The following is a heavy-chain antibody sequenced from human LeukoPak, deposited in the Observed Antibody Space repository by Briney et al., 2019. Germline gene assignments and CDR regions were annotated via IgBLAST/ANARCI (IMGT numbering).Heavy chain of an antibody. Sequence: GGSLRLSCAASGFTFSSYAMHWVRPAPGKGLEWVAVISYDGSNKYYADSVKGRFTISRDNSKNTLYLQMNSLRAEDTAVYYCARAPAYDILTGYYFDYWGQGTLVTVSS. V-gene: IGHV3-30*04. CDR3: ARAPAYDILTGYYFDY. CDR1: GFTFSSYA. J-gene: IGHJ4*02. CDR2: ISYDGSNK. D-gene: IGHD3-9*01.